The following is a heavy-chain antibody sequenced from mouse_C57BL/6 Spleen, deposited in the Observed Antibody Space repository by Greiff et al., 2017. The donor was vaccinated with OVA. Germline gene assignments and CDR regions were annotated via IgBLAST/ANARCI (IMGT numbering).Heavy chain of an antibody. CDR2: INPNNGGT. J-gene: IGHJ1*03. CDR3: ARSTMITDWYFDV. V-gene: IGHV1-22*01. D-gene: IGHD2-4*01. Sequence: EVKLVESGPELVKPGASVKMSCKASGYTFTDYNMHWVKQSHGKSLEWIGYINPNNGGTSYNQKFKGKATLTVNKSSSTAYMELRSLTSEDSAVYYCARSTMITDWYFDVWGTGTTVTVSS. CDR1: GYTFTDYN.